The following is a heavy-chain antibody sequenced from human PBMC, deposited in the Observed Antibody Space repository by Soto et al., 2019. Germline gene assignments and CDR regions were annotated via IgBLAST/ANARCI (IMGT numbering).Heavy chain of an antibody. V-gene: IGHV3-23*01. CDR2: ISGSGGST. Sequence: GGSLRLSCAASGFTFSSYAMSWVRQAPGKGLEWVSAISGSGGSTYYADSVKGRFTVSRDNSKNTLYLQMNSLRAEDTAVYYCAKDRIDPYYFDYWGQGTLVTVSS. J-gene: IGHJ4*02. CDR1: GFTFSSYA. CDR3: AKDRIDPYYFDY.